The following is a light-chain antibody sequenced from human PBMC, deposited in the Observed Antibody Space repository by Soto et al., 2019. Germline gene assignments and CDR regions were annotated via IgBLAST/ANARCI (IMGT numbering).Light chain of an antibody. CDR3: QQYNSYS. CDR2: KAS. Sequence: DIHMTQSPSTLSADVGDRVTITCRASQSISSWLAWYQQKPGKAPKLLIYKASSLESGVPSRFSGSGSGTEFTLTISSLQPDDFATYYCQQYNSYSFGQGTKVDI. CDR1: QSISSW. V-gene: IGKV1-5*03. J-gene: IGKJ1*01.